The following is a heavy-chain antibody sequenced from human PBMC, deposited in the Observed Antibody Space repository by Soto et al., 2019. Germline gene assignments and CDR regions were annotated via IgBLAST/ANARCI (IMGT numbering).Heavy chain of an antibody. J-gene: IGHJ3*02. CDR2: INHNGDS. CDR3: ARVTRFPDAFDI. Sequence: QVHLQQWGAGLLKPSETLSLTCGVYGGSFGTSYWAWIRQSPEKGLEWIGEINHNGDSNYNPSLKMRVTISLDMSEIQFSLKLTPVAAADTVVYYCARVTRFPDAFDIWGQGTPVIVSS. V-gene: IGHV4-34*01. CDR1: GGSFGTSY.